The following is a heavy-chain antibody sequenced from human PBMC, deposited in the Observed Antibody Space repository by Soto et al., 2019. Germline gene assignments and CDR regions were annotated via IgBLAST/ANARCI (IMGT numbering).Heavy chain of an antibody. J-gene: IGHJ6*02. CDR1: GGTFSSYA. V-gene: IGHV1-69*06. Sequence: QVQLVQSGAEVKKPGSSVKVSCKASGGTFSSYAISWVRQAPGQGLEWMGGIIPIFGTANYAQKFQGRVTITADKSTSTAYMELSSLRSEDTAVYYCARETDGAAGSCYGMDVWGQGTTVTVSS. CDR3: ARETDGAAGSCYGMDV. CDR2: IIPIFGTA. D-gene: IGHD6-13*01.